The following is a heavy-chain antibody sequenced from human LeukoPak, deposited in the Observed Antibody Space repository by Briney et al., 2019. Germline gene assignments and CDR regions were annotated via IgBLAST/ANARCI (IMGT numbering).Heavy chain of an antibody. Sequence: HSGGSLRLSCAASGFTFSNYGMHWVRQAPGKGLEWVAFIPYDAVNKYYADSVNGRFTISRDNSKNTLYLQMNSLRAEDTAVYYCARDGGGYSSGPSDYWGQGTLVTVSS. CDR2: IPYDAVNK. J-gene: IGHJ4*02. V-gene: IGHV3-30*02. CDR1: GFTFSNYG. D-gene: IGHD6-19*01. CDR3: ARDGGGYSSGPSDY.